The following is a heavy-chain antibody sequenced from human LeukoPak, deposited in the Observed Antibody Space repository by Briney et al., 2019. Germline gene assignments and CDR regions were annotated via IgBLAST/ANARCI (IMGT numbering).Heavy chain of an antibody. V-gene: IGHV4-59*01. D-gene: IGHD3-22*01. CDR3: VREGYDSSGYFLDY. CDR1: GGSISSYY. Sequence: SETLSLTCTVSGGSISSYYWSWIRQSPGRGLEWMGYIHYSGSTDYNPSLKSRVTMSVDTSKNQCSLKLSSVTAADAAVYYCVREGYDSSGYFLDYWGQGTLVTVSS. J-gene: IGHJ4*02. CDR2: IHYSGST.